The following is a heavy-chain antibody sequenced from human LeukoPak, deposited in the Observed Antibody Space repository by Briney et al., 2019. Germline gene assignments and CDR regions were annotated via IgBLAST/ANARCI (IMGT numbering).Heavy chain of an antibody. CDR1: GLTFDDYG. J-gene: IGHJ4*02. D-gene: IGHD3-22*01. Sequence: PGGSLRLSCAASGLTFDDYGMTWVRQAPGKGLGWVSDINWNGGSIGYADSVKGRFTVSRDNAKNSLYLQMNSLRAEDTAFYYCAREKYDSSGYYTDNYYFDYWGQGTLVTVSS. CDR2: INWNGGSI. V-gene: IGHV3-20*04. CDR3: AREKYDSSGYYTDNYYFDY.